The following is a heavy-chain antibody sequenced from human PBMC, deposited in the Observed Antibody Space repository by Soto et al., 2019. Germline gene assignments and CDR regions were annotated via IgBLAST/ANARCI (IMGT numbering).Heavy chain of an antibody. V-gene: IGHV4-59*01. CDR1: GGSISSYY. J-gene: IGHJ6*02. CDR3: ARGIYGSGDHYYYGLDV. D-gene: IGHD3-10*01. Sequence: SETLSLTCSVSGGSISSYYWSWIRQPPGKGLEWIGYIHYSGSTNYNPSLKSRVTISVDTSKNQFSLKLRSVTAADTAVYYCARGIYGSGDHYYYGLDVWGQGTTVTVSS. CDR2: IHYSGST.